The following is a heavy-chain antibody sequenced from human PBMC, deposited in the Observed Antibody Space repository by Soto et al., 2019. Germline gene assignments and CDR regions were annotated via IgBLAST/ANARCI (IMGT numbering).Heavy chain of an antibody. CDR1: GGSVSYNSYY. CDR2: IFYTGTT. D-gene: IGHD2-21*01. V-gene: IGHV4-39*01. J-gene: IGHJ4*02. CDR3: ARLVVVAPVANV. Sequence: SETLSLTCSVSGGSVSYNSYYWGWIRQPPGKGLEWVGGIFYTGTTYYNPSLKDRLSISVDTSKNSFSINLTSVTAADTAVYFCARLVVVAPVANVWGQGALVTVPQ.